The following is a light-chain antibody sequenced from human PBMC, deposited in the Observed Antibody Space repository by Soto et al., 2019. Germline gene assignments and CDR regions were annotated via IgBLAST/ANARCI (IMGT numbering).Light chain of an antibody. CDR1: SSDVGAYNY. Sequence: QSALTQPPSASGSPGQSVTISCTGTSSDVGAYNYVSWYQQHVGKAPKLVIYEVTKRPSGVPDRFSGSKSANTASLTVSGLQAEDEADYYCSSFASSNTLVFGGGTKLTVL. V-gene: IGLV2-8*01. J-gene: IGLJ3*02. CDR2: EVT. CDR3: SSFASSNTLV.